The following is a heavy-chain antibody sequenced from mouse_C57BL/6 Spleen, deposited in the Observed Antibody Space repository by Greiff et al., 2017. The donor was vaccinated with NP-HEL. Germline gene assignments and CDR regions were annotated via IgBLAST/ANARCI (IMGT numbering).Heavy chain of an antibody. Sequence: VQLQESGAELVRPGTSVKVSCKASGYAFTNYLIEWVKQRPGQGLEWIGVINPGSGGTNYNEKFKGKATLTADKSSSTAYMQLSSLTSEDSAVYFCAREGLRGSTPYWYCDVWGTGTTVTVSS. J-gene: IGHJ1*03. V-gene: IGHV1-54*01. CDR3: AREGLRGSTPYWYCDV. D-gene: IGHD1-1*01. CDR1: GYAFTNYL. CDR2: INPGSGGT.